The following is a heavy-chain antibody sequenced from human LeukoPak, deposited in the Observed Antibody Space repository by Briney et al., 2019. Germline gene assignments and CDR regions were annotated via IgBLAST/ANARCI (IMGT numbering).Heavy chain of an antibody. CDR3: ARAPLYSDSSGYYYMTSYYFDY. Sequence: GASVKVSCKASGYTFTGYYMNWVRQAPGQGLEWMGWINPNSGATNYAQKFQGRVTMTRQTSISTAYMELSRLRSDDTAVYYCARAPLYSDSSGYYYMTSYYFDYWGQGTLVTVSS. J-gene: IGHJ4*02. V-gene: IGHV1-2*02. CDR1: GYTFTGYY. CDR2: INPNSGAT. D-gene: IGHD3-22*01.